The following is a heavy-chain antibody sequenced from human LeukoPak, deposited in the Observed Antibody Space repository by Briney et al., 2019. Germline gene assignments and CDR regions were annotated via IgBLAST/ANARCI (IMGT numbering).Heavy chain of an antibody. V-gene: IGHV3-21*01. CDR1: GFTFSSYS. CDR2: ISSSSSYI. J-gene: IGHJ4*02. Sequence: GGSLRLSCAASGFTFSSYSMNWVRQAPGKGLEWVSSISSSSSYIYYADSVKGRFTISRDNAKNSLYLQMNSLRAEDTAVYYCARCPEQQEKLDYWGQGTLVTVSS. CDR3: ARCPEQQEKLDY. D-gene: IGHD6-13*01.